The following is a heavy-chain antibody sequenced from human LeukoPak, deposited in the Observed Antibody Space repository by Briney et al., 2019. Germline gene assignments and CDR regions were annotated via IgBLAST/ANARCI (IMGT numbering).Heavy chain of an antibody. V-gene: IGHV4-59*10. Sequence: SETLSLTCAVYGGSFSGYYRSWIRQPAGKGLEWIGRIYSSGSTNYNPSLKSRVTISLDTSKNQFSLKLSSVTAADTAVYYCARQYSDILTGYHRGELYWYFDLWGRGTLVTVSS. CDR3: ARQYSDILTGYHRGELYWYFDL. D-gene: IGHD3-9*01. CDR1: GGSFSGYY. CDR2: IYSSGST. J-gene: IGHJ2*01.